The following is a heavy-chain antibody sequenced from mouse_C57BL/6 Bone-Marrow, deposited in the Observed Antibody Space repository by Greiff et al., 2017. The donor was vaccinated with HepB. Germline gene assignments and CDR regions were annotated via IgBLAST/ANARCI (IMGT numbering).Heavy chain of an antibody. J-gene: IGHJ3*01. CDR3: ARWNDYDWFAY. D-gene: IGHD2-4*01. CDR1: GYTFTDYN. Sequence: EVKLQQSGPELVKPGASVKMSCKASGYTFTDYNMHWVKQSHGKSLEWIGYINPNNGGTSYNQKFKGKATLTVNKSSSTAYMELRSLTSEDSAVYYCARWNDYDWFAYWGQGTLVTVSA. CDR2: INPNNGGT. V-gene: IGHV1-22*01.